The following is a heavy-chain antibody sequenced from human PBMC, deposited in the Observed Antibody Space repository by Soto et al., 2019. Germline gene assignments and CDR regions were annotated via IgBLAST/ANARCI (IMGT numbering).Heavy chain of an antibody. CDR1: GYTFTRYG. CDR3: ARGAPAETEFDP. V-gene: IGHV1-18*01. Sequence: ASVKVSFKASGYTFTRYGISWLRQAPGQGLEWMGWISAYNGNTNYAQKLQGRVTMTTDTSTSTAYMELRSLRSDDTAAYYCARGAPAETEFDPWGQGTLVTVSS. D-gene: IGHD6-19*01. CDR2: ISAYNGNT. J-gene: IGHJ5*02.